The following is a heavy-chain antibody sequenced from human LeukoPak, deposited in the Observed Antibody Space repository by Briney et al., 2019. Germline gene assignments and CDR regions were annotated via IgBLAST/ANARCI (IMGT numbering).Heavy chain of an antibody. CDR3: ARGGVGPFGY. CDR2: INHSGST. CDR1: GGSFSGYY. D-gene: IGHD1-26*01. J-gene: IGHJ4*02. Sequence: SETLSLTCAVYGGSFSGYYWSWIRQPPGKGLEWIGEINHSGSTNYNPSLKSRVTISVDTSKNQFSLKLSSVTAADTAVYYCARGGVGPFGYWGQGTLVTVSP. V-gene: IGHV4-34*01.